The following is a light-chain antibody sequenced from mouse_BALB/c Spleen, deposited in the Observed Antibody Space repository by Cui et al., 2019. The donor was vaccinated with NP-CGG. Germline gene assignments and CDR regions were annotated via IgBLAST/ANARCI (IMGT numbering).Light chain of an antibody. CDR3: ALWYSNHWV. CDR1: TGAVTTSNY. CDR2: GTN. J-gene: IGLJ1*01. V-gene: IGLV1*01. Sequence: QAVVPQESALTTSPGETVTLTCRSSTGAVTTSNYANWVQEKPDHLFTGLIGGTNNRAPGVPARFSGSLIGDKAALTIIGAKTEDEATYFCALWYSNHWVFGGGTKLTVL.